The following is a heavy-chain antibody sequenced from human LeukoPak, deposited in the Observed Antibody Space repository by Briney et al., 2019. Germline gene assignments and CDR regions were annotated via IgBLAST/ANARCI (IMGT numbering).Heavy chain of an antibody. CDR3: ARERGGDYHFDY. V-gene: IGHV1-2*02. D-gene: IGHD4-11*01. CDR1: GYTFTGYY. J-gene: IGHJ4*02. Sequence: ASVKVSCKASGYTFTGYYMHWVRQAPGQGLEWMGWINPKSGGTNYAQKFQGRVTMTGDTSISTAYMELSRLKSDDTAVYYCARERGGDYHFDYWGQGTLVSVSS. CDR2: INPKSGGT.